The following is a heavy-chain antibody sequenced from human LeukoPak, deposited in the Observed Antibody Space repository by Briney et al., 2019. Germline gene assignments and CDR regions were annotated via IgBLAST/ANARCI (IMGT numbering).Heavy chain of an antibody. V-gene: IGHV4-39*07. D-gene: IGHD3-9*01. CDR2: IYYSGST. CDR3: ARDLYYDILTGPDAFDI. CDR1: GGSISSSSYY. Sequence: SETLSLTCTVSGGSISSSSYYWGWIRQPPGKGLEWIGSIYYSGSTYYNPSLKSRVTISVDTSKNQFSLKLSSVTAADTAVYYCARDLYYDILTGPDAFDIWGQGTMVTVSS. J-gene: IGHJ3*02.